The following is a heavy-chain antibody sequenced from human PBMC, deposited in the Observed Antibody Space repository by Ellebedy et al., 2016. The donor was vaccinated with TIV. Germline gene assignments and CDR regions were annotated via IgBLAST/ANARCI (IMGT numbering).Heavy chain of an antibody. CDR3: ARESDLNWNEVYYFDY. CDR2: IYTSGST. V-gene: IGHV4-61*02. Sequence: SETLSLTXTVSGGSISSGSYYWSWIRQPAGKGLEWIGRIYTSGSTNYNPSLKSRVTMSVDTSKNQFSLKLSSVTAADTAVYYCARESDLNWNEVYYFDYWGQGTLVTVSS. J-gene: IGHJ4*02. CDR1: GGSISSGSYY. D-gene: IGHD1-1*01.